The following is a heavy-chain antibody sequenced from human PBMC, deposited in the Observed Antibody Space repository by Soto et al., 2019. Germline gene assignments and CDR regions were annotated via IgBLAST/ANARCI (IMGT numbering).Heavy chain of an antibody. CDR2: IYHSGST. V-gene: IGHV4-4*02. D-gene: IGHD6-13*01. CDR3: ASTIAAAAIDY. J-gene: IGHJ4*02. CDR1: GGSISSSNW. Sequence: SETLSLTCAVSGGSISSSNWWSWVRQPPGKGLEWIGEIYHSGSTNYNPSLKSRVTISVDKSKNQFSLKLTSVTAADTAVYYCASTIAAAAIDYWGQGTLVTVSS.